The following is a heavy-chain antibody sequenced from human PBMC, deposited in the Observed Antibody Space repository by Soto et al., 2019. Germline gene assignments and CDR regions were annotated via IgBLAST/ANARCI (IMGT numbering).Heavy chain of an antibody. CDR1: GFSLSSRGVG. D-gene: IGHD3-9*01. V-gene: IGHV2-5*02. CDR2: IYWDDDK. CDR3: AHRNRLVRGYYFDF. J-gene: IGHJ4*02. Sequence: QITLKESGPTLVKPTQTLTLTCTFSGFSLSSRGVGVGWIRQPPGKALEWLALIYWDDDKLYSPSLASRLTITKITSRNLVVLTMTNMDPVDTATYYCAHRNRLVRGYYFDFWGQGTLVTVSS.